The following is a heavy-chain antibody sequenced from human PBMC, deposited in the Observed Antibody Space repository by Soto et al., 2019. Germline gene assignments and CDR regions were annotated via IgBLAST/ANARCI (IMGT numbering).Heavy chain of an antibody. CDR2: IIPIFGTA. J-gene: IGHJ2*01. V-gene: IGHV1-69*12. CDR1: GGTFSSYT. CDR3: ARGNHRWLQLWYFDL. Sequence: QVRLVQSGAEVKKPGSSVTVSCKASGGTFSSYTISWVRQAPGQGLEWMGGIIPIFGTANYAQKFQGRVTITADESTSTAYMELSSLRSEDTDVYYCARGNHRWLQLWYFDLWGRGTLVTVSS. D-gene: IGHD5-12*01.